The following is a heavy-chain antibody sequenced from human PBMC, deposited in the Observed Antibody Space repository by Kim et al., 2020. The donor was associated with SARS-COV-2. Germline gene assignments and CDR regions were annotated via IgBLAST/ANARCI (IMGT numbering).Heavy chain of an antibody. V-gene: IGHV1-2*06. D-gene: IGHD6-19*01. J-gene: IGHJ4*02. CDR2: INPNSGGT. CDR3: ARGRAYSSGWYGDYFDY. Sequence: ASVKVSCKASGYTFTGYYMHWVRQAPGQGLEWMGRINPNSGGTNYAQKFQGRVTMTRDTSISTAYMELSRLRSDDTAVYYCARGRAYSSGWYGDYFDYWGQGTLVTVSS. CDR1: GYTFTGYY.